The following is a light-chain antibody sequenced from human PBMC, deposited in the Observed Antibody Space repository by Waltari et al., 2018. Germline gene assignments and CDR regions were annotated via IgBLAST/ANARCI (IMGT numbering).Light chain of an antibody. J-gene: IGKJ1*01. CDR1: QGISSR. V-gene: IGKV1-12*01. CDR3: LQVDSFPRT. Sequence: DIQMSQSPSSVSASVGDRVTLTCRASQGISSRLAWYQQKPGKAPQLLISDASSLHSGVPSRFSGSGSGTDFTLTISSLQPEDLATYYCLQVDSFPRTFGQGTKVEVK. CDR2: DAS.